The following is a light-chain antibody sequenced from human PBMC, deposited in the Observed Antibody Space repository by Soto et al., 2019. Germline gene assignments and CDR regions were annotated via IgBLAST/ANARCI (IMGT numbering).Light chain of an antibody. CDR2: RAS. V-gene: IGKV1-5*03. CDR3: QQYDSLRT. Sequence: DIQITQSPSTLSASVGDSVTITCRASQSINIYLAWYQHKPGKAPKLLIYRASSLQTGVPSRFSGSGSGTEVTLTISSLQPDNIATYYCQQYDSLRTFGQGTKVEVK. J-gene: IGKJ1*01. CDR1: QSINIY.